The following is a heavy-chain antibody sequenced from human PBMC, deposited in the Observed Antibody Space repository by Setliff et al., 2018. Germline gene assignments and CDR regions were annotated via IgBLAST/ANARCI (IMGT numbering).Heavy chain of an antibody. Sequence: SETLSLTCAVSGYSINSDYYWGWIRQPPGKGLEWVASMHHSGIVYYNPSLRSRVIMSVDTSKNQFSLKLSSVTAADTAVYYCARFITGTIGFDPWGQGTLVTVSS. D-gene: IGHD1-7*01. CDR3: ARFITGTIGFDP. CDR1: GYSINSDYY. V-gene: IGHV4-38-2*01. CDR2: MHHSGIV. J-gene: IGHJ5*02.